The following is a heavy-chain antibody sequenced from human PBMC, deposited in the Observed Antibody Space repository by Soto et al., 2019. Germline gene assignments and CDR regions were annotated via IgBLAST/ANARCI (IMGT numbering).Heavy chain of an antibody. CDR3: EKDPGSITGTTHGMDV. D-gene: IGHD1-7*01. CDR1: GFTFDDYA. CDR2: ISWNSGSI. Sequence: EVQLVESGGGLVQPGRSLRLSCAASGFTFDDYAMHWVRQAPGKGLEWVSGISWNSGSIGYADSVKGRFTISRDNAKNFRYLQITSQRAEDTALYYCEKDPGSITGTTHGMDVWGQGTTVTVSS. V-gene: IGHV3-9*01. J-gene: IGHJ6*02.